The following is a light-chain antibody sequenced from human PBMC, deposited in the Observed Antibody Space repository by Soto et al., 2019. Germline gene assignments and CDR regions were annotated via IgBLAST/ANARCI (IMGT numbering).Light chain of an antibody. V-gene: IGKV3-15*01. J-gene: IGKJ1*01. CDR3: QQYYDWLDVT. Sequence: EIVMTQSPATLYVSPGETVTLSCRASQSVSIDLAWYQQKPGQAPRLLISAASTRATGIPARFSGSGSGTEFTLTISSLQSEDFAVYYCQQYYDWLDVTFGQGTKVEI. CDR2: AAS. CDR1: QSVSID.